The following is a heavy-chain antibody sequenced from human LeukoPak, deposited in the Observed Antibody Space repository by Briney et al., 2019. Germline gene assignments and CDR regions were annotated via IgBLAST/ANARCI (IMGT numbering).Heavy chain of an antibody. J-gene: IGHJ4*02. V-gene: IGHV3-7*01. CDR2: INQDGSVK. D-gene: IGHD3-16*01. CDR3: AKGARLRLGEDFDY. Sequence: GGSLRLSCAASGFTFSNYWMSWVRQAPGKGLEWVANINQDGSVKYYVDSVKGRFTVSRDNAKNSLYLQINSLGAEDTAVYYCAKGARLRLGEDFDYWGQGTLVTVSS. CDR1: GFTFSNYW.